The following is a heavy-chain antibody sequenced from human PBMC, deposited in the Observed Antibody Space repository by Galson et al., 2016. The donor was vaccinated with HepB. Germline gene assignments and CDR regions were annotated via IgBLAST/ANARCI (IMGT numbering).Heavy chain of an antibody. V-gene: IGHV4-39*01. CDR3: ARRGVSRTVLMWFGALYYFDY. D-gene: IGHD3-10*01. CDR2: IYHSGST. CDR1: GGSISSSGSY. Sequence: SETLSLTCTVSGGSISSSGSYWGWIRRPPGKGLEWIGNIYHSGSTFYNPSLKSRVTISVDTSKNQFFLKLSSVTAADTAVYYCARRGVSRTVLMWFGALYYFDYWGQGTLVTVSS. J-gene: IGHJ4*02.